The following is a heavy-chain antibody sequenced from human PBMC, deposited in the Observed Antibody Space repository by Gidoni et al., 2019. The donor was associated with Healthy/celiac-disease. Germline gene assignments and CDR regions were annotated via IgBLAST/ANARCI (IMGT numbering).Heavy chain of an antibody. CDR1: GGTLSSYA. Sequence: QVQLVQSGAEVKKPGSSVKVSCKASGGTLSSYAISWVRQAPGQGLDGMGRIIPILGIANYAQKFQGRVTITADKSTSTAYMELSSLRSEDTAVSYCASVQQLVSTNWFDPWGQGTLVTVSS. D-gene: IGHD6-13*01. CDR3: ASVQQLVSTNWFDP. CDR2: IIPILGIA. V-gene: IGHV1-69*04. J-gene: IGHJ5*02.